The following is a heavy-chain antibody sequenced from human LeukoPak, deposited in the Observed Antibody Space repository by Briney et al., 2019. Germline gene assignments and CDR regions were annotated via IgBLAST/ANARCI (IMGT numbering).Heavy chain of an antibody. CDR2: IKQDGSEK. J-gene: IGHJ4*02. D-gene: IGHD3-10*01. CDR3: ARVLWLGELLPPLDY. CDR1: GFTFSSYW. V-gene: IGHV3-7*01. Sequence: PGGSLRLSCAASGFTFSSYWMSWVRQAPGKGLEWVANIKQDGSEKYYVDSVKGRFTISRDNAKNSLYLQMNSLRAEDTAVYYCARVLWLGELLPPLDYWGQGTLVTVSS.